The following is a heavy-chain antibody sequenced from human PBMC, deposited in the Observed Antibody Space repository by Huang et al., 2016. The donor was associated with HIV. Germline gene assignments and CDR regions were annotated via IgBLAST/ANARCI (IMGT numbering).Heavy chain of an antibody. Sequence: QMRFQESGPGLVKPSGTLSLTCNVSGGSINTGRYYWGWIRQPPGKGLEWVSSLYYTGKMYYDPVLKGRLTMSADTSKNQFSLNLSSVTAADTAIYYCARNHDFWRGRMFAISYFDVWGRGTLVTVAS. CDR3: ARNHDFWRGRMFAISYFDV. V-gene: IGHV4-39*01. J-gene: IGHJ2*01. CDR2: LYYTGKM. D-gene: IGHD3-3*01. CDR1: GGSINTGRYY.